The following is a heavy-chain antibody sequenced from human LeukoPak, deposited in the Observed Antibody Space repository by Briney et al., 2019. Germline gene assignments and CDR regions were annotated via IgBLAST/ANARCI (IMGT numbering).Heavy chain of an antibody. CDR3: ARLSVGATHY. CDR2: IYHSGST. CDR1: GYSISSGYY. Sequence: SETLSLTCTVSGYSISSGYYWGWIRQPPGKGLEWIGSIYHSGSTYYNPSLKSRVTISVDTSQNQFSLQLSSVSAADRAVYYCARLSVGATHYWGQGPLVPVSS. V-gene: IGHV4-38-2*02. J-gene: IGHJ4*02. D-gene: IGHD1-26*01.